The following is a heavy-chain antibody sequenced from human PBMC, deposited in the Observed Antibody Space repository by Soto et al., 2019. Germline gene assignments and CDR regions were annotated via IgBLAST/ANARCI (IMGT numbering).Heavy chain of an antibody. CDR3: ASVAPAWFGALFGFDP. CDR1: GGSISSGGYY. Sequence: QVQLQESGPGLVKPSQTLSLTCTVSGGSISSGGYYWSWIRQHPGKGLEWIGYIYYSGSTYYNPSLKSRVTISLDTSKTQFSLKLSSVTAADTAVYYCASVAPAWFGALFGFDPWGQGTLVTVSS. CDR2: IYYSGST. D-gene: IGHD3-10*01. J-gene: IGHJ5*02. V-gene: IGHV4-31*03.